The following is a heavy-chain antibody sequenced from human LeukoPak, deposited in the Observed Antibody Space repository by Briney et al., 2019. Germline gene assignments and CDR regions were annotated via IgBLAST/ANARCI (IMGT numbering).Heavy chain of an antibody. V-gene: IGHV4-59*01. CDR1: HGSIRIYY. Sequence: SETLSLTCTVTHGSIRIYYWSWIRQPPGKELEWIGYIYYSGSTTYNPSLKSRVTISVDTSKNQFSLRLSSVTAADSAVYYCARGFAYGDTGSFDYWGQGTLVTVSS. J-gene: IGHJ4*02. CDR2: IYYSGST. CDR3: ARGFAYGDTGSFDY. D-gene: IGHD4-17*01.